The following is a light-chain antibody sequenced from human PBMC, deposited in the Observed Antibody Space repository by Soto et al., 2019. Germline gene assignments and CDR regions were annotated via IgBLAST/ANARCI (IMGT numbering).Light chain of an antibody. CDR3: ISYTSTSTYV. J-gene: IGLJ1*01. CDR2: DVS. Sequence: SALPQPASVPGSPGQSIAITCTGTSSDIGDYNYVSWYQQHPGKPPKLMIYDVSDRPSGVSSRFSGSKSGNTASLTISGLQAEDEADYYCISYTSTSTYVFGTGTKVTVL. CDR1: SSDIGDYNY. V-gene: IGLV2-14*03.